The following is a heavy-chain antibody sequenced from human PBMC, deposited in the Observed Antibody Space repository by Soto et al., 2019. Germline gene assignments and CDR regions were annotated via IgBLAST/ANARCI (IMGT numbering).Heavy chain of an antibody. CDR3: TRAKEMATILDY. CDR2: ISGSGSSM. V-gene: IGHV3-11*01. J-gene: IGHJ4*02. CDR1: GFPFSNTY. D-gene: IGHD3-9*01. Sequence: PGGSLRLSCAASGFPFSNTYMSWIRQAPGKGLEWVSHISGSGSSMYSDSVKGRFTISRDNAKNSLYLQMNSLTAEDTAVYYCTRAKEMATILDYRGQGALVTVSS.